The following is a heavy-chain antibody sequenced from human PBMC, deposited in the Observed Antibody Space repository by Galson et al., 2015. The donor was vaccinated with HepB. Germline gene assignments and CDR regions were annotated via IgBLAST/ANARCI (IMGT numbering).Heavy chain of an antibody. J-gene: IGHJ4*02. CDR1: GFSLSTSGVG. CDR2: IFWSDDK. D-gene: IGHD5-18*01. V-gene: IGHV2-5*01. CDR3: ARRRPNTAMVDFDY. Sequence: PALVKPTQTLTLTCTFSGFSLSTSGVGVGWIRQPPGKALEWLAIIFWSDDKRYSPSLKSRLTITKDTSKNQVVLTMTNMDPVGAGTYYCARRRPNTAMVDFDYWGQGTPVTVSS.